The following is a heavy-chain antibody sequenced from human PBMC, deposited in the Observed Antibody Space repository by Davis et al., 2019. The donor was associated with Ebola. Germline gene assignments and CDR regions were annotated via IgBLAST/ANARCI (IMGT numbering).Heavy chain of an antibody. V-gene: IGHV4-34*01. CDR2: INHSGST. D-gene: IGHD2-21*01. CDR3: ARGPSFLGMDV. Sequence: MPSETLSLTCAVYGGSFSGYYWSWIRQPPGKGLEWIGEINHSGSTNYNPSLKSRVTISVDTSKNQFSQKLSSVTAADTAVYYCARGPSFLGMDVWGQGTTVTVSS. CDR1: GGSFSGYY. J-gene: IGHJ6*02.